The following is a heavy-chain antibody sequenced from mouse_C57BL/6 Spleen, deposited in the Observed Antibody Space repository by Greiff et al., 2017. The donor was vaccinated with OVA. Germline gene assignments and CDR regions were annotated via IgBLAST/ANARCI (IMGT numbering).Heavy chain of an antibody. D-gene: IGHD2-3*01. V-gene: IGHV1-18*01. CDR2: INPNNGGT. CDR1: GYTFTDYN. CDR3: ARGGDGYFRGAMDY. J-gene: IGHJ4*01. Sequence: VQLKQSGPELVKPGASVKIPCKASGYTFTDYNMDWVKQSHGKSLEWIGDINPNNGGTIYNQKFKGKSTLTVDKSSSTAYMELRSLTSEDTAVYYCARGGDGYFRGAMDYWGQGTSVTVSS.